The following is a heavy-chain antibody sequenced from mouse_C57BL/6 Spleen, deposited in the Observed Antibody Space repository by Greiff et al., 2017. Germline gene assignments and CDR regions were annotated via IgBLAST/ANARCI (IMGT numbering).Heavy chain of an antibody. Sequence: EVKLVESGPGLVKPSQSLSLTCSVTGYSITSGYYWNWIRQFPGNKLEWMGYISYDGSNNYNPSLKNRISITRDTSKNQFFLKLNSVTTEDTATYYCAREPIYYSNYFDYWGQGTTLTVSS. CDR2: ISYDGSN. CDR1: GYSITSGYY. J-gene: IGHJ2*01. V-gene: IGHV3-6*01. D-gene: IGHD2-5*01. CDR3: AREPIYYSNYFDY.